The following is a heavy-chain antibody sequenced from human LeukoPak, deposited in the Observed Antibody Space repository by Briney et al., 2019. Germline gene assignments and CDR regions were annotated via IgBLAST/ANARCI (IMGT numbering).Heavy chain of an antibody. Sequence: SETLSLTCAVYGGSFSGYYWSWIRQPPGKGLEWIGEINHSGSTNYNPSLKSGVTISVDTYKNQFSLKLSSVTAADTAVYYCARGASITMVLGYWGQGTLVTVSS. J-gene: IGHJ4*02. V-gene: IGHV4-34*01. CDR2: INHSGST. D-gene: IGHD3-10*01. CDR1: GGSFSGYY. CDR3: ARGASITMVLGY.